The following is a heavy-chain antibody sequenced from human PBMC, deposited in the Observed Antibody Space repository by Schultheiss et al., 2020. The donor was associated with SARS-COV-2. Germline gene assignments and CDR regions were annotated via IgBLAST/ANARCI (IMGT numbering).Heavy chain of an antibody. D-gene: IGHD2-2*02. Sequence: GGSLRLSCAASGFTFSSYAMHWVRQAPGKGLEWVAVIWYDGSNKYYADSVKGRFTISRDNSKNTLYLQMNSLRAEDTAVYYCARGGYCSSTSCYIDRIFDYWGQGTLVTVSS. CDR2: IWYDGSNK. CDR1: GFTFSSYA. CDR3: ARGGYCSSTSCYIDRIFDY. J-gene: IGHJ4*02. V-gene: IGHV3-33*08.